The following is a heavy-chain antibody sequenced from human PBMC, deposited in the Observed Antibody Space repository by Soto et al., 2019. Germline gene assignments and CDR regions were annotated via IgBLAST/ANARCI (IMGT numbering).Heavy chain of an antibody. V-gene: IGHV3-23*01. D-gene: IGHD2-21*02. CDR1: GFTFSSYA. Sequence: RLSCAASGFTFSSYAMSWVRQAPGKGLEWVSAISGSGGSTYYADSVKGRFTISRDNSKNTLYLQMNSLRAEDTAVYYCAKDAIVVVTAIYDYWGQGTLVTVSS. CDR3: AKDAIVVVTAIYDY. CDR2: ISGSGGST. J-gene: IGHJ4*02.